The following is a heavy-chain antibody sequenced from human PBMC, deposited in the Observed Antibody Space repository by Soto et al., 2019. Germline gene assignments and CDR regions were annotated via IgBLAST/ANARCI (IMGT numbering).Heavy chain of an antibody. V-gene: IGHV4-30-2*01. D-gene: IGHD1-26*01. CDR2: IYHSGST. Sequence: QLKLQESGSGLVKPSQALSLTCAFPGGSISSGGYYWSWIRQPPGQGLEWIGYIYHSGSTYYNPSLKSRVTISVDRSKNQFSLKLSSVTAADTAVYYCARAGVVGATALDYWGQGTLVTVSS. J-gene: IGHJ4*02. CDR3: ARAGVVGATALDY. CDR1: GGSISSGGYY.